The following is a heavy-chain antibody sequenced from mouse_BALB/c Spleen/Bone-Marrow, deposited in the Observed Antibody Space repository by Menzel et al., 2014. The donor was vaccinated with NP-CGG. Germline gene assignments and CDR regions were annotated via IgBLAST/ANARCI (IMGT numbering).Heavy chain of an antibody. V-gene: IGHV1-77*01. D-gene: IGHD4-1*01. CDR2: IYPGSGSI. J-gene: IGHJ4*01. CDR1: GYTFTDYI. Sequence: VQLQQSGPELVKPGASVKMSCKVSGYTFTDYIINWVKQRTGQGLEWIGEIYPGSGSIYYNEKFKGKATLTADKSSNTAYMQFSSLTSEDSAVYFCARSPNWDPYYAMDYWGQGTSVTVSS. CDR3: ARSPNWDPYYAMDY.